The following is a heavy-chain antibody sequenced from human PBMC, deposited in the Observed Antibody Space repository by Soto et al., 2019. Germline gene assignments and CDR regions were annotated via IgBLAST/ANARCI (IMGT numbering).Heavy chain of an antibody. CDR3: VREEGGGYDHRWFDP. D-gene: IGHD5-12*01. Sequence: SETLSLTCTVSGGSISSSSCHWGWIRQPPGKGLEWIGSIKYSGTTFYNPSLKSRVSISVDTSRNQFSLKLSSVTAADTAVYYCVREEGGGYDHRWFDPWGQGTLVTVSS. CDR2: IKYSGTT. J-gene: IGHJ5*02. CDR1: GGSISSSSCH. V-gene: IGHV4-39*07.